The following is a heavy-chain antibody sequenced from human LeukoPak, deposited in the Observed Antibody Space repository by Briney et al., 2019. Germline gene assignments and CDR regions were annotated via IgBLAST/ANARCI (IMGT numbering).Heavy chain of an antibody. Sequence: SETLSLTCTVSGGSISSYYWSWIRQPPGKGLEWIGYIYYSGSTNYNPSLKSRVTISVDTSKNQFSLKLSSVTAADTAVYYCARGIAAAGPQAFDIWGQGTMVTVSS. CDR1: GGSISSYY. V-gene: IGHV4-59*01. CDR2: IYYSGST. J-gene: IGHJ3*02. D-gene: IGHD6-13*01. CDR3: ARGIAAAGPQAFDI.